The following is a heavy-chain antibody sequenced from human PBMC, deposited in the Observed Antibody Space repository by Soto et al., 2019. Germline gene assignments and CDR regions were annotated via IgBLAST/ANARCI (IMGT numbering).Heavy chain of an antibody. CDR1: GYTFTNYG. D-gene: IGHD3-9*01. CDR3: ARDRGAYYDILYDYYFDY. V-gene: IGHV1-18*01. Sequence: ASVKVSCKASGYTFTNYGISWVRQAPGQGLEWMGWISAYNGNTNYVQKLQGRVTMTTDTSTSTAYMELRSLRSDDTALYYCARDRGAYYDILYDYYFDYWGQGTLVTASS. CDR2: ISAYNGNT. J-gene: IGHJ4*02.